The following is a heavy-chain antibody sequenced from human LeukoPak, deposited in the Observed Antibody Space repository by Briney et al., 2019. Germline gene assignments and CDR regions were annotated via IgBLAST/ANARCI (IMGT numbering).Heavy chain of an antibody. J-gene: IGHJ5*02. CDR2: IYTTGNT. CDR1: GGSISNDSYY. D-gene: IGHD3-3*01. V-gene: IGHV4-61*02. Sequence: SQTLSLTCTVSGGSISNDSYYWSWIRQPAGEGLEWIGRIYTTGNTNYNPSLKSRVTIAADTSKNQFSLKLSSVTAADTAVYYCARQTPSRTYYDFWSGYSDTSLNWFDPWGQGTPVTVSS. CDR3: ARQTPSRTYYDFWSGYSDTSLNWFDP.